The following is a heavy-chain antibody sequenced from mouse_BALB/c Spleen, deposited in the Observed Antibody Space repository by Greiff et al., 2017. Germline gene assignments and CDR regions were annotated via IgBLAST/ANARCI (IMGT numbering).Heavy chain of an antibody. J-gene: IGHJ2*01. CDR3: ARGMTPYYFDY. CDR1: GYSFTGYY. D-gene: IGHD2-10*02. Sequence: EVQLQQSGPELVKPGASVKISCKASGYSFTGYYMHWVKQSHVKSLEWIGRINPYNGATSYNQNFKDKASLTVDKSSSTAYMELHSLTSEDSAVYYCARGMTPYYFDYWGQGTTLTVSS. V-gene: IGHV1-31*01. CDR2: INPYNGAT.